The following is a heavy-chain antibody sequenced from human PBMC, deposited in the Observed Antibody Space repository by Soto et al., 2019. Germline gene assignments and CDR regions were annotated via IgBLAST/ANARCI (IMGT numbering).Heavy chain of an antibody. CDR3: ARDRYNWNDLDY. CDR1: GFTFSGYS. D-gene: IGHD1-20*01. V-gene: IGHV3-21*01. CDR2: ISSSSSYI. J-gene: IGHJ4*02. Sequence: EVQLVESGGGLVKPGGSLRLSCAASGFTFSGYSMNWVRQAPGKGLEWVSSISSSSSYISYADSVKGRFTISRDNAKNSLYLQMNSLRAEDTAVYYCARDRYNWNDLDYWGQGTLVTVSS.